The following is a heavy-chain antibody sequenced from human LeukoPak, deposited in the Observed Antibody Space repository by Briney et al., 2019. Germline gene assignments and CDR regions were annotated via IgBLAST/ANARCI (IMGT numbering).Heavy chain of an antibody. CDR3: ARDFCSDGSCYSYFHY. V-gene: IGHV4-34*01. J-gene: IGHJ4*02. Sequence: KPSETLSLTCAVYGGSFSGYYWSWIRQPPGKGLEWIGEINHSGSTNYNPSLKSRVTISVDTSKNQFSLGLSSVTAADTAVYYCARDFCSDGSCYSYFHYWGQGILVTVSS. D-gene: IGHD2-15*01. CDR2: INHSGST. CDR1: GGSFSGYY.